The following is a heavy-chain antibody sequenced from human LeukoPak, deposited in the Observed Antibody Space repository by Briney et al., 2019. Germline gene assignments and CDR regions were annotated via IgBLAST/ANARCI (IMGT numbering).Heavy chain of an antibody. CDR2: IYHSGST. CDR1: GYSISSGYY. D-gene: IGHD4-17*01. V-gene: IGHV4-38-2*01. CDR3: ARLDYGDYPYYHYYMDV. Sequence: PSETLSLTCAVSGYSISSGYYWGWIRQPPGKGLGWIGSIYHSGSTYYNPSLKSRVTISVDTSKNQFSLKPSSVTAADTAVYYCARLDYGDYPYYHYYMDVWGKGTTVTVSS. J-gene: IGHJ6*03.